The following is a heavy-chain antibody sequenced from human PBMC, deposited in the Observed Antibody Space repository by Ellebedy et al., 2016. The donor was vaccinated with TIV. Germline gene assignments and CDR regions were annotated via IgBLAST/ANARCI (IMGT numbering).Heavy chain of an antibody. V-gene: IGHV3-21*04. CDR3: ARILTGIFDY. J-gene: IGHJ4*02. CDR2: ISSSSSYI. D-gene: IGHD1-20*01. Sequence: GGSLRLSXAASGFTFSSYSMNWVRQAPGKGLEWVSSISSSSSYIYYADSVKGRFTISRDNTKNSLYLQMNSLRAEDTAVYYCARILTGIFDYWGQGTLVTVSS. CDR1: GFTFSSYS.